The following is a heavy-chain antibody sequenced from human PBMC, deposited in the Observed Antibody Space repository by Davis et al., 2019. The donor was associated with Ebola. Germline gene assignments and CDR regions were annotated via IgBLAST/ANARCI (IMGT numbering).Heavy chain of an antibody. J-gene: IGHJ6*02. Sequence: GESLKISCQGSGYSFTSYWIGWVRQMPGKGLEWMGIIYPGDSDTRYSPSFQGQVTMTRDTSISTAYMELSRLRSDDTAVYYCASQTYYYYGMDVWGQGTTVTVSS. V-gene: IGHV5-51*01. CDR1: GYSFTSYW. CDR2: IYPGDSDT. CDR3: ASQTYYYYGMDV.